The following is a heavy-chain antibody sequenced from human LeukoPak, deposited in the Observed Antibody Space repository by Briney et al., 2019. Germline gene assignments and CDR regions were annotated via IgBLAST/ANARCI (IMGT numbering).Heavy chain of an antibody. CDR2: ISSSGSTI. CDR1: GFTFSNYG. J-gene: IGHJ5*02. Sequence: GGSLRLSCAASGFTFSNYGMHWVRQAPGKGLEWVSYISSSGSTIYYADSVKGRFTISRDNAKNSLYLQMNSLRAEDTAVYYCASGVAGTYYDFWSGYPNWFDPWGQGTLVTVSS. V-gene: IGHV3-48*04. D-gene: IGHD3-3*01. CDR3: ASGVAGTYYDFWSGYPNWFDP.